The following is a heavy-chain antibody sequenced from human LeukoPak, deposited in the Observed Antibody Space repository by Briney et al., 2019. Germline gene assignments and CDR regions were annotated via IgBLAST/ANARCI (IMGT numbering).Heavy chain of an antibody. CDR1: GFSFSSYA. D-gene: IGHD7-27*01. J-gene: IGHJ4*02. V-gene: IGHV3-23*01. CDR2: IRGNGGST. Sequence: GGSLRLSCAASGFSFSSYAMSWVRQAPGKGLEWVSGIRGNGGSTHYADSVKGRFTVSRDNSKNTLYLQMNSLRAEDTAVCYCAKDNGGEASETFDYWGQGTLVTVSS. CDR3: AKDNGGEASETFDY.